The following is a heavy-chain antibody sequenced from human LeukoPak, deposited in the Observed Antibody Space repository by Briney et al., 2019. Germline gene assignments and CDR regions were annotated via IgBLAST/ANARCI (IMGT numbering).Heavy chain of an antibody. CDR2: ISYSGGTL. J-gene: IGHJ4*02. V-gene: IGHV3-48*01. CDR1: GFTFSSYS. Sequence: GGSLRLSCAPSGFTFSSYSMNWFRQAPGKGLEWLSYISYSGGTLHYADSVKGRFTISRDNAKNPLYLQMNSLRAEDTAVYYCATTRDPVVVVAAWDYWGQGTLVTVSS. CDR3: ATTRDPVVVVAAWDY. D-gene: IGHD2-15*01.